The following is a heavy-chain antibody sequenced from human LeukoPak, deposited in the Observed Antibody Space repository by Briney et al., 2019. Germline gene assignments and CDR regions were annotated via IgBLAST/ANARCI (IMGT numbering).Heavy chain of an antibody. CDR1: GFTFSSYT. CDR2: ISDSGGNT. V-gene: IGHV3-23*01. D-gene: IGHD2-21*01. Sequence: GGSLRLSCAASGFTFSSYTMSWVRQAPGKGLEWVSSISDSGGNTYYVHSVRGRFTISRDNSKNTLYLQMNSLRAEDTALYYCAKKIPFDSWGQGTLVTVSS. J-gene: IGHJ4*02. CDR3: AKKIPFDS.